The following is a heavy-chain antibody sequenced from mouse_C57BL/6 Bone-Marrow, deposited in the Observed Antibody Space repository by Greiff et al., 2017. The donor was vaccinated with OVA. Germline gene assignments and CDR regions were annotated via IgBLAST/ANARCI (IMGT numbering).Heavy chain of an antibody. CDR1: GFTFSSYG. V-gene: IGHV5-6*01. CDR2: FSSGGSYT. J-gene: IGHJ2*01. D-gene: IGHD1-1*01. CDR3: ARHGDYGSFFDY. Sequence: VMLVESGGALVKPGGSLKLSCAASGFTFSSYGMSWVRQTPDQRLGWVATFSSGGSYTYYPDSVHGRFTFSRDNAKNTLYLQMSSLKSEDTAMYYCARHGDYGSFFDYWGQGTTLTVSS.